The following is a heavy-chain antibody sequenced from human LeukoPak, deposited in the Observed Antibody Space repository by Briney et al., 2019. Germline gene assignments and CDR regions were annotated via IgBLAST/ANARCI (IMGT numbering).Heavy chain of an antibody. D-gene: IGHD3-22*01. Sequence: GGTLRLSCAASGFTFSSYAMSWARQAPGKGLEWVSAISGSGGSTYYADSVKGRFTISRDNSKNTLYLQMNSLRAEDTAVYYCAKDPHYYDSSLGDGDAFDIWGQGTMVTVSS. CDR3: AKDPHYYDSSLGDGDAFDI. CDR2: ISGSGGST. J-gene: IGHJ3*02. V-gene: IGHV3-23*01. CDR1: GFTFSSYA.